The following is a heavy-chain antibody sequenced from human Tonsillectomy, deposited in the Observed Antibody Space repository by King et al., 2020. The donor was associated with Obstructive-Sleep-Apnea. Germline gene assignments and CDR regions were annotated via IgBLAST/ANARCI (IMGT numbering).Heavy chain of an antibody. CDR2: IKQDGSEK. CDR3: ARVRQDIVVVPAAHTPYYYYYGMDV. J-gene: IGHJ6*02. Sequence: QLVQSGGGLVQPGGSLRLSCAASGFTFSSYWMSWVRQAPGKGLEWVANIKQDGSEKYYVDSVKGRFTISRDNAKNSLYLQMNSLRAEDTAVYYCARVRQDIVVVPAAHTPYYYYYGMDVWGQGTTVTVSS. D-gene: IGHD2-2*01. V-gene: IGHV3-7*01. CDR1: GFTFSSYW.